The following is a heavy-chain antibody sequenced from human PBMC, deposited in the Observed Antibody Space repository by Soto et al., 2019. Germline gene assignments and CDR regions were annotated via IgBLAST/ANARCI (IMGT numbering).Heavy chain of an antibody. Sequence: QVQLVQSGAEVKKSGASVKVSCKASGYTFTSHDINWVRQATGQGLEWMGWMNPNSGNTGYAQKFQGRVTMTRNTSVSTAYMELSSLRSEDTAVYYCARWEYGDYARFDYWGQGTLVTVSS. CDR3: ARWEYGDYARFDY. J-gene: IGHJ4*02. CDR2: MNPNSGNT. CDR1: GYTFTSHD. V-gene: IGHV1-8*01. D-gene: IGHD4-17*01.